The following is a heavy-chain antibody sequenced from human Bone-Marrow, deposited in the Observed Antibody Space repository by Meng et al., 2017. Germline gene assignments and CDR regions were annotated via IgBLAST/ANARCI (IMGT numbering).Heavy chain of an antibody. CDR1: GYSFSRFG. D-gene: IGHD2/OR15-2a*01. Sequence: ASVKVSCKASGYSFSRFGIIWVRQAPGQGLEWMGWISPYNENKNYAQKFRSRVNMTTDTYTSTAYIELRTLRSDDTAVYYCARGQSNDYLFDYWGQGTLVTVSS. V-gene: IGHV1-18*01. CDR3: ARGQSNDYLFDY. J-gene: IGHJ4*02. CDR2: ISPYNENK.